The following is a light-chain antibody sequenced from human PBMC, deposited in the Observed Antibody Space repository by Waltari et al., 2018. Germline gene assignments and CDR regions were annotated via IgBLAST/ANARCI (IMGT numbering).Light chain of an antibody. CDR2: DNS. V-gene: IGLV1-51*01. CDR3: GTWDSSLDSYV. Sequence: QSVLTQPPSVSAAPGQKVTGYCYGTTSNIGKYYVYWYQHLPGTAPKLLLFDNSQRPSGIPDRFSGSKSGTSATLGITGLSGDEADYYCGTWDSSLDSYVFGSGSKVTVL. CDR1: TSNIGKYY. J-gene: IGLJ1*01.